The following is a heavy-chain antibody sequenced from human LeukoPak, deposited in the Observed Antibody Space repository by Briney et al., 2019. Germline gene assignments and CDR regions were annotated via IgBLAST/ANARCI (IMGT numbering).Heavy chain of an antibody. J-gene: IGHJ5*02. CDR2: INHSGST. V-gene: IGHV4-34*01. Sequence: SETLSLTCAVYGGSFSGYYWSWIRQSPGKGLEWIGEINHSGSTNYNPSLKSRVTISVDTSKNQFSLKLSSVTAADTAVYYCARGWVPAAIGWFDPWGQGTLVTVSS. CDR3: ARGWVPAAIGWFDP. CDR1: GGSFSGYY. D-gene: IGHD2-2*01.